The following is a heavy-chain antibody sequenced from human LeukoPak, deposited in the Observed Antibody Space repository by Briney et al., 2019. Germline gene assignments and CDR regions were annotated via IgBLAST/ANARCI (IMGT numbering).Heavy chain of an antibody. CDR1: GFTFSSYA. J-gene: IGHJ4*02. CDR3: ARDVELGSGSYYTLNY. V-gene: IGHV3-30*04. Sequence: GRSLRLSCAASGFTFSSYAMHWVRQAPGKGLEWVAVISYDGSNKYYADSVKGRFTISRDNSKNTLYLQMNSLRAEDTAVYYCARDVELGSGSYYTLNYWGQGTLVTVSS. CDR2: ISYDGSNK. D-gene: IGHD3-10*01.